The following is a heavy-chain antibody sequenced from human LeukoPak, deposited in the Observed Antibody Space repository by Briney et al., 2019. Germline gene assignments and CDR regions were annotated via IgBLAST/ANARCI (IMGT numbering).Heavy chain of an antibody. Sequence: SETLSLTCAVSGGSFSGYYWTWIRQPPGKGLEWIGEINHSGSTNYSPSLKSRVTISVDTSRNQFSLQLYSVTAADTAVYYCARGENVDTTLVSTAENDAFDIWGQGTMVTVSS. J-gene: IGHJ3*02. CDR2: INHSGST. CDR3: ARGENVDTTLVSTAENDAFDI. V-gene: IGHV4-34*01. D-gene: IGHD5-18*01. CDR1: GGSFSGYY.